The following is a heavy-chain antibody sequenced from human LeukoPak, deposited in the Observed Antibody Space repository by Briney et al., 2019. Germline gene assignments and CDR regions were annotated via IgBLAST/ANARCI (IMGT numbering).Heavy chain of an antibody. J-gene: IGHJ4*02. CDR1: GYTFTSYG. D-gene: IGHD3-10*01. CDR3: ARDCRLVRGVICEFDY. V-gene: IGHV1-18*01. CDR2: ISAYNGNT. Sequence: GASVKVSCKASGYTFTSYGISWVRQAPGQGLEWMGWISAYNGNTNYAQKLQGRVTMTTDTSTSTAYMELRSLRSDDTAVYYCARDCRLVRGVICEFDYWGQGTLVTVSS.